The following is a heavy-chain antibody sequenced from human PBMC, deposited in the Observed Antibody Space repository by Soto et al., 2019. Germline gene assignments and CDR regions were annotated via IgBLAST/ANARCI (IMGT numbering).Heavy chain of an antibody. CDR3: AKDWWAGSWYIQD. V-gene: IGHV3-30*18. CDR1: GFTFSSYG. D-gene: IGHD6-13*01. Sequence: GGSLRLSCAASGFTFSSYGMHWVRQAPGKGLEWVAVISYDGSNKYYADSVKGRFTISRDNSKNTLYLQMNSLRAEDTAVYYCAKDWWAGSWYIQDWGQGTLVTVSS. J-gene: IGHJ1*01. CDR2: ISYDGSNK.